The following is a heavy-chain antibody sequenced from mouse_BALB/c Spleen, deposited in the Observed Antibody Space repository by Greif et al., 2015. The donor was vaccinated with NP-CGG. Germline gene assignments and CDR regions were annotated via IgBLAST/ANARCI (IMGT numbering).Heavy chain of an antibody. V-gene: IGHV14-1*02. CDR1: GFNIKDYY. D-gene: IGHD2-3*01. CDR2: IDPENGNT. CDR3: ARDDGYRGFAY. J-gene: IGHJ3*01. Sequence: VQLQQSGAELVRPGALVKLSCKASGFNIKDYYMHWVKQRPEQGLEWIGWIDPENGNTIYDPKFQGKASITADTSSNTAYLQLSCLTSEDTAVYYCARDDGYRGFAYWGQGTLVTVSA.